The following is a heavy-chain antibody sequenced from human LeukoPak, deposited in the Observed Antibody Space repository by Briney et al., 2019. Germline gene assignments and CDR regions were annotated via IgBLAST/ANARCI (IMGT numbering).Heavy chain of an antibody. J-gene: IGHJ4*02. Sequence: PGGSMRLACAASGFTFSSYAMSWVRQAPGKGLEWVSVISGSGGTTYYADSVKGRFTISRDSSKNTVYLQMNGLRAEDTAVYYCAEGSGSLDYWGQGTLVAVSS. CDR1: GFTFSSYA. V-gene: IGHV3-23*01. D-gene: IGHD1-26*01. CDR3: AEGSGSLDY. CDR2: ISGSGGTT.